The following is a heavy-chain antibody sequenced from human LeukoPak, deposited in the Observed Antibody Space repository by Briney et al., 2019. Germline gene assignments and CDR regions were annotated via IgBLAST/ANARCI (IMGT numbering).Heavy chain of an antibody. V-gene: IGHV3-20*04. D-gene: IGHD1-26*01. J-gene: IGHJ4*02. Sequence: GGSLRLSCLASGCDLQGSVLNWVRQVPGKGLEWVSGINWNGATTAYADSVRGRFTISRDNAKASVYLQMDSLTDDDTAFYYCARSVGPRVPHFFYDWGQGTLVTVSS. CDR2: INWNGATT. CDR1: GCDLQGSV. CDR3: ARSVGPRVPHFFYD.